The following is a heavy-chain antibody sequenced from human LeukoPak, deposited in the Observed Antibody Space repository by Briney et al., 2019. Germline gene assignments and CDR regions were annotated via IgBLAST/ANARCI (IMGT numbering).Heavy chain of an antibody. CDR3: ARDSQTTVLTALSL. D-gene: IGHD4-23*01. CDR2: IYHSGST. V-gene: IGHV4-30-2*05. CDR1: GGSISSGGYY. Sequence: SQTLSLTCTVSGGSISSGGYYWSWIRQPPGKGLEWIGYIYHSGSTYYNPSLKSRVTISVDTSKNQFSLKLSSVTAADTAVYYCARDSQTTVLTALSLWGQGTLVTVSS. J-gene: IGHJ4*02.